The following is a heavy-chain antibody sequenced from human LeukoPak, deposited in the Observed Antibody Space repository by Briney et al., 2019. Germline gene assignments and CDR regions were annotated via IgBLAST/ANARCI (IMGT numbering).Heavy chain of an antibody. CDR1: GGSFSGYY. J-gene: IGHJ4*02. CDR3: ARGPPRVLRFLEWLDY. Sequence: SETLSLTCAVYGGSFSGYYWSWIRQPPGKGLEWIGEINHSGSTNYNPSLKSRVTISVDTSKNQFSLKLSSVTAADTAVYYCARGPPRVLRFLEWLDYWGQGTLVTVS. D-gene: IGHD3-3*01. V-gene: IGHV4-34*01. CDR2: INHSGST.